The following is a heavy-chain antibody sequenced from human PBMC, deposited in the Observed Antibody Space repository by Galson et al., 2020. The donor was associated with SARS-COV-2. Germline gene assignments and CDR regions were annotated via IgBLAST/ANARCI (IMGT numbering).Heavy chain of an antibody. V-gene: IGHV1-18*01. J-gene: IGHJ6*03. CDR2: ISAYNGNT. CDR3: ARGSCSSTSCYPGDYYYYYMDV. CDR1: GYTFTSYG. Sequence: ASVTVSCKASGYTFTSYGISWVRQAPGQGLEWMGWISAYNGNTNYAQKLQGRVTMTTDTSTSTAYMELRSLRSDDTAVYYCARGSCSSTSCYPGDYYYYYMDVWGKGTTVTVSS. D-gene: IGHD2-2*01.